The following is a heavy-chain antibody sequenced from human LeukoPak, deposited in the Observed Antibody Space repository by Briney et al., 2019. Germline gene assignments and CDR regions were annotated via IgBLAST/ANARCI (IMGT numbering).Heavy chain of an antibody. CDR3: AKDIQLST. D-gene: IGHD5-24*01. CDR1: GFTFSSYA. CDR2: IGPVGDSP. J-gene: IGHJ3*01. Sequence: GGSLRLSCATSGFTFSSYAMSWVRQAPGKGLEWVSLIGPVGDSPFYADSVKGRFTISRDNSKNTLSLQMNSLRVEDTAIYYCAKDIQLSTWGLGTMVTVSS. V-gene: IGHV3-23*01.